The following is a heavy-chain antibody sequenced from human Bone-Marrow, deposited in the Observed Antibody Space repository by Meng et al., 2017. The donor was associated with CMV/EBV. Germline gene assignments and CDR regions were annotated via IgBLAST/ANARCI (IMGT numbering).Heavy chain of an antibody. V-gene: IGHV1-18*01. CDR2: SSAYNGNT. CDR1: GYTFTSYG. CDR3: ARDSNSIFGVVWDYGMDV. D-gene: IGHD3-3*01. Sequence: ASVKVSCKASGYTFTSYGISWVRQAPGKGLEWMGWSSAYNGNTNYAQKLQGRVTMTTDTSTSTAYMELRSLRSDDTAVYYCARDSNSIFGVVWDYGMDVWGQGTTVTVSS. J-gene: IGHJ6*02.